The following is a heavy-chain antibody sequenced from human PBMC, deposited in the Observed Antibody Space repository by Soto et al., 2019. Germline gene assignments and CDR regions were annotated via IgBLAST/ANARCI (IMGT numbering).Heavy chain of an antibody. Sequence: QVHLHESGPGLVKPSETLSLICTVSGGSIISYYWSWVRQPVGKGLEWVGRIYSDGTTNYSPSLNSRVTMSLDTSKNQFSLWLSSVTAADTAIYYCSRVDCSNTNCRTRGMDVWGQGTTVTVSS. CDR2: IYSDGTT. J-gene: IGHJ6*02. D-gene: IGHD2-2*01. CDR1: GGSIISYY. V-gene: IGHV4-4*07. CDR3: SRVDCSNTNCRTRGMDV.